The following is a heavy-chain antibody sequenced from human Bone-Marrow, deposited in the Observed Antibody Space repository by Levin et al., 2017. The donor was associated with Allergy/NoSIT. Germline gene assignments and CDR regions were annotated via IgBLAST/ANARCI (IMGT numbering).Heavy chain of an antibody. CDR2: IYYSGST. CDR3: AREEYYYDSSGYRNWFDP. J-gene: IGHJ5*02. V-gene: IGHV4-31*03. Sequence: SETLSLTCTVSGGSISSGGYYWSWIRQHPGKGLEWIGYIYYSGSTYYNPSLKSRVTISVDTSKNQFSLKLSSVTAADTAVYYCAREEYYYDSSGYRNWFDPWGQGTLVTVSS. D-gene: IGHD3-22*01. CDR1: GGSISSGGYY.